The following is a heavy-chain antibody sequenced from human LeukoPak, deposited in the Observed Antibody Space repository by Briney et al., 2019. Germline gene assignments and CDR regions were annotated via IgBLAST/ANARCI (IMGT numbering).Heavy chain of an antibody. V-gene: IGHV4-59*01. D-gene: IGHD3-22*01. CDR2: ISDSGST. CDR3: ARCRSYDSSGYCVAEDI. J-gene: IGHJ3*02. CDR1: GGSISSYY. Sequence: SETLSLTCTVSGGSISSYYWSWIRQPPGKGLEWIGYISDSGSTNYNPSLKSRVTISVDTSRNQFSLMLSSVTAADTAVYYCARCRSYDSSGYCVAEDIWGQGTMVTVSS.